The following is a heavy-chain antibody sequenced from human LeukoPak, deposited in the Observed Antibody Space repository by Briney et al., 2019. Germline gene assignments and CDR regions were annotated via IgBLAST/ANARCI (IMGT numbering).Heavy chain of an antibody. CDR1: GFTFSNYH. CDR2: ISGSGGRGTT. V-gene: IGHV3-23*01. J-gene: IGHJ4*02. Sequence: GGSLRLSCAASGFTFSNYHMTWVRQAPGKGLEWVSAISGSGGRGTTYYADSAKGRFTISRDNAKNTMYLQMNSLSVEDTAVYYCAKDIAASGLPRIFDFWGQGTLVTVSS. D-gene: IGHD6-13*01. CDR3: AKDIAASGLPRIFDF.